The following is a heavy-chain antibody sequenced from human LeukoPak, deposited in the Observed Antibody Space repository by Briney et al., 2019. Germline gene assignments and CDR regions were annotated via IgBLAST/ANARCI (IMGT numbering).Heavy chain of an antibody. CDR1: GGSISSYY. Sequence: SSETLSLTWTVSGGSISSYYWSWIRQPPGKGLEWIGSIYYSGSTYYNPSLKSRVTISVDTSKNQFSLKLSSVTAADTAVYYCARGPSIAAAGTPWGQGTLVAVSS. J-gene: IGHJ5*02. CDR2: IYYSGST. V-gene: IGHV4-39*01. D-gene: IGHD6-13*01. CDR3: ARGPSIAAAGTP.